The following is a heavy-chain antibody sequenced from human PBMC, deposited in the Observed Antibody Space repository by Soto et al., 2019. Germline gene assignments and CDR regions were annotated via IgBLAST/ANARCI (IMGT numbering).Heavy chain of an antibody. V-gene: IGHV4-61*05. CDR2: IYYSGST. CDR3: ARANFNYDILTGYFYGMDV. J-gene: IGHJ6*02. D-gene: IGHD3-9*01. CDR1: GGSISSSSYY. Sequence: LTFTVSGGSISSSSYYWGWIRQPPGKGLEWIGYIYYSGSTNYNPSLKSRVTISVDTSKNQFSLKLSSVTAADTAVYYCARANFNYDILTGYFYGMDVWGQGTTVTVSS.